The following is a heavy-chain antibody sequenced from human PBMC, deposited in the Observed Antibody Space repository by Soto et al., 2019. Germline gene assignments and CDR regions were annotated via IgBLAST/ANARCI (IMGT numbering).Heavy chain of an antibody. CDR3: AKDDYYDSIGYYRY. Sequence: HPGGSLRLSCAASGFIFSSYAMSWVRQAPGKGLEWVSAISGSGGSTYYADSVKGRFTISRDNSKNMLYLQMNSLRAEDTAVYFCAKDDYYDSIGYYRYWGQGTLVTVSS. CDR1: GFIFSSYA. D-gene: IGHD3-22*01. CDR2: ISGSGGST. V-gene: IGHV3-23*01. J-gene: IGHJ4*02.